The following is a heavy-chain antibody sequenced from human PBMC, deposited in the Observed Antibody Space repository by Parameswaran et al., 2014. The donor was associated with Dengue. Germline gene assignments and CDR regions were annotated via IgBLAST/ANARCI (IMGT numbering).Heavy chain of an antibody. V-gene: IGHV1-69*01. CDR2: IIPIFGTA. CDR3: ARDQYCSGGSCYTAKGGYYYYGMDV. D-gene: IGHD2-15*01. J-gene: IGHJ6*02. Sequence: WVRQAPGQGLEWMGGIIPIFGTANYAQKFQGRVTITADESTSTAYMELSSLRSEDTAVYYCARDQYCSGGSCYTAKGGYYYYGMDVWGQGTTVTVSS.